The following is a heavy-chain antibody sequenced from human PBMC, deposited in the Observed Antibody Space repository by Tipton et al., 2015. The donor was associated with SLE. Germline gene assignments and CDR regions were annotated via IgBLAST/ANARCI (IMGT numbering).Heavy chain of an antibody. CDR3: AKDLKPVVAGTDAFDI. CDR2: IYSGGST. J-gene: IGHJ3*02. V-gene: IGHV3-53*05. D-gene: IGHD6-19*01. CDR1: GFTVSSNY. Sequence: SLRLSCAASGFTVSSNYMSWVRQAPGKGLEWVSVIYSGGSTYYADSVKGRFTISRDNSKNTLYLQMNSLRAEDTAVYYCAKDLKPVVAGTDAFDIWGQGTMVTVSS.